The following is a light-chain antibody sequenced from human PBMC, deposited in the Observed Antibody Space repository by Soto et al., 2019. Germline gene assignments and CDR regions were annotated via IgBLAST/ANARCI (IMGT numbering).Light chain of an antibody. CDR3: QQYNPYSYT. V-gene: IGKV1-5*03. CDR2: NTS. J-gene: IGKJ2*01. CDR1: QTTTAW. Sequence: DIQMTQSPSTLSASVGDRVTITCRASQTTTAWVAWYQQKPGKAPKLLIYNTSSLESGVPSRFSGSGSGTEFTLTISSLQPDDLATYFCQQYNPYSYTFGQGTKLEIK.